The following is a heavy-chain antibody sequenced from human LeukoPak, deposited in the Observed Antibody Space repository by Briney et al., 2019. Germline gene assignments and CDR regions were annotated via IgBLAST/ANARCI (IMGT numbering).Heavy chain of an antibody. CDR1: GGSISSYY. CDR3: ARLVVITTFDWFDP. V-gene: IGHV4-4*07. D-gene: IGHD3-22*01. J-gene: IGHJ5*02. Sequence: SETLSLNCTVSGGSISSYYWSWIRQPAGKGLEWIGRIYTSGSTNYNPSLKSRVTMSVDTSKNQFSLKLTSVTAADTAVYYCARLVVITTFDWFDPWGQGTLVTVSS. CDR2: IYTSGST.